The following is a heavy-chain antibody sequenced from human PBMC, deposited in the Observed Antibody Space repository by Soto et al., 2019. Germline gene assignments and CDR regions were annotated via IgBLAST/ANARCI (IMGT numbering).Heavy chain of an antibody. V-gene: IGHV3-30*18. CDR1: GVKCISYG. CDR2: ISYDGSNK. Sequence: GRPMRLSCGAAGVKCISYGRRWVSQDTGKGLEWVAVISYDGSNKYYADSVKGRFTISRDNSKNTLYLQMNSLRAEDTAVYYCAKDGYYYDSSGYVDYWGQGTLVTVSS. CDR3: AKDGYYYDSSGYVDY. J-gene: IGHJ4*02. D-gene: IGHD3-22*01.